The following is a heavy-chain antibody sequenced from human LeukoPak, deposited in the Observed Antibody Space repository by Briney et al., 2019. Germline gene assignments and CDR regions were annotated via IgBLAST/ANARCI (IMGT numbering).Heavy chain of an antibody. Sequence: SVKVSCKAAGGTVSSYAISWVRQAPGQGLEWMGGIIPIFGTANYAQKFQSRVTITADESTSTAYMELSSLRSEDTAVYYCARGLLRYFQSYYFDYWGQGTLVTVSS. CDR3: ARGLLRYFQSYYFDY. D-gene: IGHD3-9*01. CDR1: GGTVSSYA. CDR2: IIPIFGTA. J-gene: IGHJ4*02. V-gene: IGHV1-69*13.